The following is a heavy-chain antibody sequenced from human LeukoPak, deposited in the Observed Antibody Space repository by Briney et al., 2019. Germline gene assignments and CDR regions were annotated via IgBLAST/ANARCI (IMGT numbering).Heavy chain of an antibody. CDR3: ARIYGDYSTWAFDI. CDR1: GDSISSGNYY. V-gene: IGHV4-39*07. D-gene: IGHD4-17*01. CDR2: IYYSGST. Sequence: SETLSLTCTVSGDSISSGNYYWGWIRQPPGKGLEWIGSIYYSGSTNYNPSLKSRVTISVDTSKNQFSLKLSSVTAADTAVYYCARIYGDYSTWAFDIWGQGTMVIVSS. J-gene: IGHJ3*02.